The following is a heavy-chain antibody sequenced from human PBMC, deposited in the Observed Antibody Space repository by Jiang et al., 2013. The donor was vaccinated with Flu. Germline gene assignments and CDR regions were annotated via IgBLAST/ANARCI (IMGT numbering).Heavy chain of an antibody. D-gene: IGHD6-13*01. CDR3: ARRTGYSSSWFFDY. V-gene: IGHV5-51*01. Sequence: IIYPGDSDTKYSPSFQGQVTISADKSISTAYLQWSSLKASDTAMYYCARRTGYSSSWFFDYWGQGTLVTVSS. CDR2: IYPGDSDT. J-gene: IGHJ4*02.